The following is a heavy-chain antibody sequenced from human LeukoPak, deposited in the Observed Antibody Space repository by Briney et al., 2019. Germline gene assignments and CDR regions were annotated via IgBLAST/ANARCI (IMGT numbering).Heavy chain of an antibody. CDR2: VNPKSGHT. D-gene: IGHD1-7*01. CDR1: GDTFSTYD. J-gene: IGHJ5*02. Sequence: ASVKVSCKASGDTFSTYDVNWVQQAPGQGLEWMGWVNPKSGHTAYTQKFQGRVTMTSDTSTAFLELSSLRFEDTAVYFCARGVVGGTTVGPWGQGTLVTVSS. V-gene: IGHV1-8*01. CDR3: ARGVVGGTTVGP.